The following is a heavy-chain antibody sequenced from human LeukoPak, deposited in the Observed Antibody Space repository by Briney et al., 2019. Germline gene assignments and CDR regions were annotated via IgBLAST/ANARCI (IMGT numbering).Heavy chain of an antibody. Sequence: SGPALVKPTQTLTLTCTFSGFSLSTSGMRVNWIRQPPGKALERLARIDWDDDIFYSTSLKTRLTISKDTSKNQVVLTMTNMDPVDTATYYCARMTQDSSGLFEYWGQGTLVTVSS. CDR1: GFSLSTSGMR. CDR3: ARMTQDSSGLFEY. D-gene: IGHD3-22*01. V-gene: IGHV2-70*04. CDR2: IDWDDDI. J-gene: IGHJ4*02.